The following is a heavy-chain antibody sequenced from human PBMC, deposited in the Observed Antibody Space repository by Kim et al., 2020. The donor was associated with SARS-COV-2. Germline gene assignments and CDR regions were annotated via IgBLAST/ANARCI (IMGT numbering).Heavy chain of an antibody. D-gene: IGHD2-8*01. J-gene: IGHJ4*02. Sequence: GGSLRLSCAASGFTFSNYAFHWVRQAPGKGLEYVSAISSNGGSRYHANSVKGRFTISRDNSKNTLYLQMDSLRAEDTAVYYCARDLNGAGDFWGQGTRVT. V-gene: IGHV3-64*01. CDR2: ISSNGGSR. CDR3: ARDLNGAGDF. CDR1: GFTFSNYA.